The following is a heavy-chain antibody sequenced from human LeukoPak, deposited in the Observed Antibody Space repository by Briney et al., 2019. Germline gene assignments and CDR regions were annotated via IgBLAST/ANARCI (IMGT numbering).Heavy chain of an antibody. V-gene: IGHV4-39*01. CDR1: GGSITSASYY. CDR2: IYYSGNS. CDR3: ARGPLYTESFARTWFDA. Sequence: PSETLSLTCTVSGGSITSASYYWGWVRQPPGKGLEWIVSIYYSGNSYNNPSLKGRVTISIDTSTSQFSLELRSVTAADTAVYFCARGPLYTESFARTWFDAWGRGTVVTVSS. J-gene: IGHJ5*02. D-gene: IGHD1-26*01.